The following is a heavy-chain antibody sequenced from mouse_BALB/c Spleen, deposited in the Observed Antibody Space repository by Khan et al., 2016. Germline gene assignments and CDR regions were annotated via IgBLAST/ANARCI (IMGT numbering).Heavy chain of an antibody. Sequence: VRLQQSGAELVKPGASVKLSCTASGFNIKDTYMHWVKQRPEQGLEWIGRIDPANGNTKYDPKFQGKATITADTSSNTAYLQLSSLTSEDTAVYYYARIQRVAYWGQETLVTVSA. CDR1: GFNIKDTY. CDR2: IDPANGNT. V-gene: IGHV14-3*02. J-gene: IGHJ3*01. CDR3: ARIQRVAY.